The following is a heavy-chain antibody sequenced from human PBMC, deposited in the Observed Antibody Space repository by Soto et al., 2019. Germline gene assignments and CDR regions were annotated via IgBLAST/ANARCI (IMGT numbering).Heavy chain of an antibody. CDR2: IYYSGST. D-gene: IGHD3-3*01. V-gene: IGHV4-61*01. CDR1: GGSVSSGSYY. J-gene: IGHJ6*02. Sequence: QVQLQESGPGLVKPSETLSLTCTVSGGSVSSGSYYWSWIRQPPGKGLEWIGYIYYSGSTNYNPSRKSRVTISVHTSKNQFSLKLSSVTAADTAVYSCARDRREGYDFWSGLHYYFGMDVWGQGTTVTVSS. CDR3: ARDRREGYDFWSGLHYYFGMDV.